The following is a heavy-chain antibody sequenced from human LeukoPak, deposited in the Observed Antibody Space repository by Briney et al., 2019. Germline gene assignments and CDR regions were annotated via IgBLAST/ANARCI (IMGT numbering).Heavy chain of an antibody. J-gene: IGHJ6*03. CDR2: IYTSGST. D-gene: IGHD6-19*01. V-gene: IGHV4-4*07. CDR1: GGSISSYY. Sequence: SETLSLTCTVSGGSISSYYWSWIRQPAGKGLEWIGRIYTSGSTNYNPSLKSRVTMSVDTSKNQFSLKLSSVTAADTAVYYCARDRSGWEGDYYYYYMDVWGKGTTVTISS. CDR3: ARDRSGWEGDYYYYYMDV.